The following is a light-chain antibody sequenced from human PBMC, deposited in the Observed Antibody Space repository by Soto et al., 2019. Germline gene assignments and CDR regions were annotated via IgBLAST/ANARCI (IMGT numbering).Light chain of an antibody. CDR1: QGISNY. Sequence: DIQMTQSPSSLSASVGDRVTITCRARQGISNYLAWYQQKPGKVPKLLICAASTLQSGGPSRFSGSGSGTDFTLTISSLQPEDVATYYCQKYNSAPLTFGGGTKVEIK. J-gene: IGKJ4*01. CDR3: QKYNSAPLT. V-gene: IGKV1-27*01. CDR2: AAS.